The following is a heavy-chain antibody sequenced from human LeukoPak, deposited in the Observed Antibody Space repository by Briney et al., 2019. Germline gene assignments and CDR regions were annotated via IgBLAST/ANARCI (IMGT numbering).Heavy chain of an antibody. CDR1: GYTFTSYA. D-gene: IGHD2-15*01. V-gene: IGHV7-4-1*02. Sequence: HWASVKVSCKASGYTFTSYAMNWVRQAPGQGLEWMGWINTNTGNQTYPHGFTGRIVFSLDTSVSTAYLQISSLKAEDTAVYYCARGPVYCSGGSCYLPGLFDYWGQGTLVSVSS. CDR2: INTNTGNQ. J-gene: IGHJ4*02. CDR3: ARGPVYCSGGSCYLPGLFDY.